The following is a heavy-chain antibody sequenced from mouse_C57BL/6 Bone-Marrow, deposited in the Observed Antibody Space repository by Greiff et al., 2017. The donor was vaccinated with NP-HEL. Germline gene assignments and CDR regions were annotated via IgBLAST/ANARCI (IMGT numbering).Heavy chain of an antibody. V-gene: IGHV1-64*01. D-gene: IGHD1-1*01. CDR3: ARVTTVLFDY. CDR2: IHPNSGST. CDR1: GYTFTSYW. Sequence: QVHVKQPGAELVKPGASVKLSCKASGYTFTSYWMHWVKQRPGQGLEWIGMIHPNSGSTNYNEKFKSKATLTVDKSSSTAYMQLSSLTSEDSAVYYCARVTTVLFDYWGQGTTLTVSS. J-gene: IGHJ2*01.